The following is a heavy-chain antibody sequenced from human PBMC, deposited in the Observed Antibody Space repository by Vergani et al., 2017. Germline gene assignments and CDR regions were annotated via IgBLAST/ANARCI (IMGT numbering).Heavy chain of an antibody. V-gene: IGHV1-69*01. Sequence: QVQLVQSGAEVKKPGSSVKVSCKASGGTFSSYAISWVRQAPGQGLEWMGGIIPIFGTANYAQKFQGRVTITADESTSTAYMELSSLKASDTAMYYCARQGWLAGELGADAFDIWGQGTMVTVSS. CDR2: IIPIFGTA. D-gene: IGHD1-26*01. J-gene: IGHJ3*02. CDR3: ARQGWLAGELGADAFDI. CDR1: GGTFSSYA.